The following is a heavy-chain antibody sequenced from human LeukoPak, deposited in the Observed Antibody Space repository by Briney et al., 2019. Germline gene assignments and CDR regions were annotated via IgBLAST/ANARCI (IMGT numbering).Heavy chain of an antibody. CDR2: IDDSGNT. Sequence: PSETLSLTCSGSGVSLNGFLWNWLPQRPGKALDWIRYIDDSGNTKYIPALKSLVTISLDTSRIQLPLKVHSVTAADTAVYYCARVGYDVLTGYTPLDYWGQGTLVTVSS. J-gene: IGHJ4*02. D-gene: IGHD3-9*01. CDR3: ARVGYDVLTGYTPLDY. CDR1: GVSLNGFL. V-gene: IGHV4-59*01.